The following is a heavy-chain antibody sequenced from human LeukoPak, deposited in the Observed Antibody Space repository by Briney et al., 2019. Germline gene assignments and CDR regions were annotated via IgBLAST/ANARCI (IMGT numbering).Heavy chain of an antibody. CDR3: TTISASLVGESFDY. D-gene: IGHD2-15*01. Sequence: PGGSLRLSCAASGFTFSNAWKSWVRQAPGKWLEWVGRIKNKIDGGTTDYAAPVEGRFTISRDDSKNTLYLQMNSLKTEDTAVYYWTTISASLVGESFDYWGQGALVSVSS. CDR2: IKNKIDGGTT. J-gene: IGHJ4*02. CDR1: GFTFSNAW. V-gene: IGHV3-15*01.